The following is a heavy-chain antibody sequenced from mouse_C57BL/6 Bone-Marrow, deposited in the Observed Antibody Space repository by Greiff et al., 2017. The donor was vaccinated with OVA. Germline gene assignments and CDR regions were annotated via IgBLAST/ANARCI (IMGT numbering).Heavy chain of an antibody. CDR1: GYTFTSYW. Sequence: QVQLQQPGAELVKPGASVKLSCKASGYTFTSYWMHWVKQRPGQGLEWIGMIHPNSGSTNYNAKFKSKATLTVDKSSSTAYMQLSSLTSEDSAVYYFAYYYGSSFHYFDYWGQGTTLTVSS. CDR2: IHPNSGST. V-gene: IGHV1-64*01. J-gene: IGHJ2*01. CDR3: AYYYGSSFHYFDY. D-gene: IGHD1-1*01.